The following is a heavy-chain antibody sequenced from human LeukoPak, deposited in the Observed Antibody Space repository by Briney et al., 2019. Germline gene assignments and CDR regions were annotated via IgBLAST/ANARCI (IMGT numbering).Heavy chain of an antibody. CDR1: GFTFGAYG. CDR2: TSARGGST. Sequence: PGGSLRLSCAASGFTFGAYGMSWVRQAPGKGLEWVSATSARGGSTYYADSVKGRFTISRDNSKNTLYLQMNSLRAEDTAVYYCTLRSAYVGIWNYFVFWPRGTLVTVSS. J-gene: IGHJ4*02. D-gene: IGHD4-17*01. V-gene: IGHV3-23*01. CDR3: TLRSAYVGIWNYFVF.